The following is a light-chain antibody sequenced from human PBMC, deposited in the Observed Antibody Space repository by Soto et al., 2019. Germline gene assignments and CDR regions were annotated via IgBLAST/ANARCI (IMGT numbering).Light chain of an antibody. CDR3: LQDYNYPWT. V-gene: IGKV1-6*01. CDR2: AAS. CDR1: QGIRND. J-gene: IGKJ1*01. Sequence: AIQMTQSPSSLSASVGDRVTITCRASQGIRNDLGWYQQKPGKAPKLLIYAASSLQSGVPSRFSGSGSGTDFTLTINRLQPEDFATYYCLQDYNYPWTFGQGTKVEIK.